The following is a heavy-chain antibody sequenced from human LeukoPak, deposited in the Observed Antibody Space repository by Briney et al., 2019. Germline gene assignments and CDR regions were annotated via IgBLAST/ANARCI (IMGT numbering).Heavy chain of an antibody. D-gene: IGHD3-10*01. Sequence: SVKVSCKASGGTFSSYAISWVRQAPGQGLEWMGGIIPIFGTANYAQKFQGRVTMTTDTSTSTVYMELRSLRSDDTAVYYCARDGRGLDAFDIWGQGTMVTVSS. CDR2: IIPIFGTA. CDR3: ARDGRGLDAFDI. CDR1: GGTFSSYA. V-gene: IGHV1-69*05. J-gene: IGHJ3*02.